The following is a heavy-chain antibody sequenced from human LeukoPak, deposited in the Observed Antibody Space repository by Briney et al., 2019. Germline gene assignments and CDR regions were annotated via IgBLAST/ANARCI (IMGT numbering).Heavy chain of an antibody. CDR3: ARDPGDIVVVPAEEHYYYYGMDV. D-gene: IGHD2-2*01. V-gene: IGHV3-21*01. CDR1: GFTFSSYS. J-gene: IGHJ6*02. Sequence: GGSLRLSRAASGFTFSSYSINWVRQAPGKGLEWVSSISSSSSYIYYADSVKGRFTISRDNAKNSLYLRMNSLRAEDTAVYYCARDPGDIVVVPAEEHYYYYGMDVWGQGTTVTVSS. CDR2: ISSSSSYI.